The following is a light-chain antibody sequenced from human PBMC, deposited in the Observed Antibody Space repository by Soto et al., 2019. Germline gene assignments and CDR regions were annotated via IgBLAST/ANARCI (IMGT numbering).Light chain of an antibody. CDR3: SSYAGLRGV. CDR1: KXDVGGYNY. Sequence: SXXXQPPSAXGSPXQSXXXSXTGTKXDVGGYNYVSWYQQHPGKAPKLMIYEVSKRPSGVPDRFSGSKSGNTASLTVSGLQAEDEADYYCSSYAGLRGVFGTGTKVTVL. V-gene: IGLV2-8*01. CDR2: EVS. J-gene: IGLJ1*01.